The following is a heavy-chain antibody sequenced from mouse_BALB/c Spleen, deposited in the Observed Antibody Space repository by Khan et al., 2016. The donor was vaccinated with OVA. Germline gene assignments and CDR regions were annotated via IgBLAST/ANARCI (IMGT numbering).Heavy chain of an antibody. CDR2: IFHGNDDA. V-gene: IGHV1-80*01. J-gene: IGHJ3*01. Sequence: QVQLKQSGAELVRPGSSVKISCKASGYTFSSSWMNWVKQRPGQGLEWIGQIFHGNDDADYKGKFKGKATLTADKSSRTAYRKSTSLTSEDSAAYFCARYFGSRLAYWGQGTLVTVSA. CDR3: ARYFGSRLAY. D-gene: IGHD1-1*01. CDR1: GYTFSSSW.